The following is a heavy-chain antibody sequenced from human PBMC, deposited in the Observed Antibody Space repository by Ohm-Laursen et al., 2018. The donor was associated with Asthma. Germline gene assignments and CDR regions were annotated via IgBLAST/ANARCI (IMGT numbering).Heavy chain of an antibody. CDR3: ARDSSSAPYYYYYGMDV. J-gene: IGHJ6*02. CDR1: GGTFSSYA. V-gene: IGHV1-69*13. CDR2: IIPIFGTA. Sequence: AASVKVSCKASGGTFSSYAISWVRQAPGQGLEWMGGIIPIFGTANYAQKFQGRVTITADESTSTAYMELSSLRSEDTAVYYCARDSSSAPYYYYYGMDVWGQGTTVTVSS. D-gene: IGHD6-6*01.